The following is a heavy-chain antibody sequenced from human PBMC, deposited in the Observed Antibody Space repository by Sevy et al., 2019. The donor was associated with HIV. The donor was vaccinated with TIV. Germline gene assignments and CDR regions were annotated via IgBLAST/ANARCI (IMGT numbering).Heavy chain of an antibody. Sequence: SGPTLGKPTQTLTLTCTFSGFSLSTSGVGVGWIRQPPGKALEWLALIYWNDDKRYSPSLKSRLTITKDTSKNQVVLTMTNMDPVDTATYYCAHRKYSGSYYYYYYGMDVWGQGTTVTVSS. V-gene: IGHV2-5*01. D-gene: IGHD1-26*01. CDR3: AHRKYSGSYYYYYYGMDV. CDR1: GFSLSTSGVG. J-gene: IGHJ6*02. CDR2: IYWNDDK.